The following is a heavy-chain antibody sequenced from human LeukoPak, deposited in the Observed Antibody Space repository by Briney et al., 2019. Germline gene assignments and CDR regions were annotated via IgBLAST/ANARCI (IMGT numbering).Heavy chain of an antibody. D-gene: IGHD1-26*01. Sequence: ASVKVSCKASGYTFTSYGISWVRQAPGQGLEWMGWISAYNGNTNYAQKLQGRVTMTTDTSTSTAYMELRSLRSDDTAVYYCARDRELLGSDSWFDPWGQETLVTVSS. J-gene: IGHJ5*02. CDR3: ARDRELLGSDSWFDP. CDR1: GYTFTSYG. V-gene: IGHV1-18*01. CDR2: ISAYNGNT.